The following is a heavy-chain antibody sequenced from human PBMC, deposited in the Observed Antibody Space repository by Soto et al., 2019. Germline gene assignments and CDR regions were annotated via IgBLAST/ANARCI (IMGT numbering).Heavy chain of an antibody. V-gene: IGHV4-30-2*01. CDR1: GGSISSGGYS. CDR2: IHQTGIT. CDR3: ARDRKQSNYFDY. J-gene: IGHJ4*02. Sequence: QLQLQESGSGLVKPSQTLSLTCAVSGGSISSGGYSWSWIRQPPGKGLGWIGYIHQTGITYYNPSLKSRVTISLDRSNNQFSLNLSSVTAADTAVYFCARDRKQSNYFDYWGQGTLVTVSS.